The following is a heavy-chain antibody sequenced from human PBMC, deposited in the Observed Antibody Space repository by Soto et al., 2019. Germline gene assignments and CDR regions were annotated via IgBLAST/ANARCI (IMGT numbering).Heavy chain of an antibody. D-gene: IGHD3-10*01. J-gene: IGHJ4*02. CDR1: EFTFRNYA. V-gene: IGHV3-30*18. CDR3: AKDGGGRCVQPGHYDY. CDR2: ISYDGSKK. Sequence: QVQLVESGGGVVQPGRSLRLSCAASEFTFRNYAMHWVRQGPGKGLEWVARISYDGSKKLYADSVKGRFTISRDNSQNTLYLQRNSLRPEATAVSDGAKDGGGRCVQPGHYDYWGQGTLVTGSS.